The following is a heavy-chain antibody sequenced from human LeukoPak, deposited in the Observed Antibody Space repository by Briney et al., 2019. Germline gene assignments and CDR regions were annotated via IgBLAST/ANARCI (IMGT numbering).Heavy chain of an antibody. CDR1: GFTFDDYA. CDR2: ISWNSGSI. V-gene: IGHV3-9*01. Sequence: PGRSLRLSCAASGFTFDDYAMHWVRQAPGKGLEWVSSISWNSGSIVYADSVKSRFTISRDNAKKSLYLQMNSLRAEDTALYYCAKGLRGYSYGCDYWGQGTLVTVSS. D-gene: IGHD5-18*01. J-gene: IGHJ4*02. CDR3: AKGLRGYSYGCDY.